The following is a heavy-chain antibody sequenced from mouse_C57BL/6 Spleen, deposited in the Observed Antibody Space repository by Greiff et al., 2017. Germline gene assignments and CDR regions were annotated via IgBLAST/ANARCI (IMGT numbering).Heavy chain of an antibody. D-gene: IGHD1-1*01. J-gene: IGHJ1*03. CDR2: LSYDGSN. CDR1: GYSITSGYY. CDR3: ARWIYYYGSRGYCDV. V-gene: IGHV3-6*01. Sequence: EVKLQESGPGLVKPSQSLSLTCSVTGYSITSGYYWNWIRQFPGNKLEWMGYLSYDGSNNYNPFLKNLISITRDTSKNQFFLKVNSVTTEDTATYYCARWIYYYGSRGYCDVWGTGTTVTVSS.